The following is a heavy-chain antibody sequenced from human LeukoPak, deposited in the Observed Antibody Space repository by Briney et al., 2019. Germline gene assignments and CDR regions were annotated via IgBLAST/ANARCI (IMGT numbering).Heavy chain of an antibody. Sequence: GGSLRLSCAASGFSFSGYGMHWVRPAPGKGREYVSSISINGVKTYYANSVKGRFTSSRDNSANTLYLQMDSLKVEDMAVYYCARLRGVVINYSYMDVWGRGTTVNVS. D-gene: IGHD3-3*01. CDR2: ISINGVKT. CDR1: GFSFSGYG. CDR3: ARLRGVVINYSYMDV. J-gene: IGHJ6*03. V-gene: IGHV3-64*01.